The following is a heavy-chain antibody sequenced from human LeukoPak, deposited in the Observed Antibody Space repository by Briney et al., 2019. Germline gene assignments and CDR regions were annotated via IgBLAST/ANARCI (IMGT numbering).Heavy chain of an antibody. Sequence: PSETLSLTCTVSGGSISSYYWSWIRQPAGKGLEWIGRIYTSGSTNYNPSLKSRVTISVDTSKNQFSLKLSSVTAADTAVYYCARHPAPATENWFDPWGQGTLVTVSS. CDR2: IYTSGST. V-gene: IGHV4-4*07. CDR1: GGSISSYY. J-gene: IGHJ5*02. CDR3: ARHPAPATENWFDP. D-gene: IGHD2-2*01.